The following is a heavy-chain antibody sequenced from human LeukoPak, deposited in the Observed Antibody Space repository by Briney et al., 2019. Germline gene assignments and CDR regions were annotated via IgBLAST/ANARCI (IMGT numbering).Heavy chain of an antibody. CDR3: ARTTEGGYSYGYFYYYYMDV. CDR1: GGSISSSSSY. CDR2: IYYSGST. J-gene: IGHJ6*03. Sequence: SETLSLTCTVSGGSISSSSSYWGWIRQPPGKGLEWIGSIYYSGSTYYNPSLKSRVTISVDTSKNQFSLKLSSMTAADTAVYYCARTTEGGYSYGYFYYYYMDVWGKGTTVTISS. V-gene: IGHV4-39*01. D-gene: IGHD5-18*01.